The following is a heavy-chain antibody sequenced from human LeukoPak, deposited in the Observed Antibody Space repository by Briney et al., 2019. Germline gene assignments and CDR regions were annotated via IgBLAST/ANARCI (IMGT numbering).Heavy chain of an antibody. CDR3: AKPLYSSGWHIRSWYFDL. CDR2: IKSKTDGGTT. D-gene: IGHD6-19*01. V-gene: IGHV3-15*01. Sequence: GGSLRLSCAASGFTFSNAWMSWVRQAPGKGLEWVGRIKSKTDGGTTDYAAPVKGRFTISRDDSKNTLYLQMNSLRAEDTAVYYCAKPLYSSGWHIRSWYFDLWGRGTLVTVSS. CDR1: GFTFSNAW. J-gene: IGHJ2*01.